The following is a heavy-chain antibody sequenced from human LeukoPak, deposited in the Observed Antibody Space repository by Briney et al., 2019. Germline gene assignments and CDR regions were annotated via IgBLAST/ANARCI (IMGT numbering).Heavy chain of an antibody. D-gene: IGHD2-15*01. Sequence: PSETLSLTCTVSGGSISSSSYYWSWIRQPPGKGLEWIGYIYYSGSTNYNPSLKSRVTISVDTSKNQFSLKLSSVTAADTAVYYCARHGRRSYYFDYWGQGTLVTVSS. V-gene: IGHV4-61*05. CDR3: ARHGRRSYYFDY. J-gene: IGHJ4*02. CDR2: IYYSGST. CDR1: GGSISSSSYY.